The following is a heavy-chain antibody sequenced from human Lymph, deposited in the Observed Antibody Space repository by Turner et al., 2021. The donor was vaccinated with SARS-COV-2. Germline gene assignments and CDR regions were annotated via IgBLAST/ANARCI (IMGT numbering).Heavy chain of an antibody. CDR2: MSYDGSNK. CDR3: AREMGSGSDY. CDR1: GFTFSSYA. J-gene: IGHJ4*02. V-gene: IGHV3-30*04. Sequence: QVQLVESGGGVVQPGRSLRLSCTASGFTFSSYAMHWVRQAPGKGLEWVSLMSYDGSNKYYADSVKGRFTISRDNSKNTLYLQMNSLRTEDTAVYYCAREMGSGSDYWGQGTLVTVSS. D-gene: IGHD3-10*01.